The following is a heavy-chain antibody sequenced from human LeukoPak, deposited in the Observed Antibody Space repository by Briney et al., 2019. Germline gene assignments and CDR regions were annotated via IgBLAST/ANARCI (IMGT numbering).Heavy chain of an antibody. Sequence: SETLSLTCTVSGGSISSYYWSWIRQPPGKGLEWIAYIYYSRSTNYNPSLKSRVTTSVDTSKNQFSLNLSSVTAADTAVYYCARDPGYDFWSGQKGWFDPWGQGTLVTVSS. V-gene: IGHV4-59*01. D-gene: IGHD3-3*01. CDR2: IYYSRST. J-gene: IGHJ5*02. CDR1: GGSISSYY. CDR3: ARDPGYDFWSGQKGWFDP.